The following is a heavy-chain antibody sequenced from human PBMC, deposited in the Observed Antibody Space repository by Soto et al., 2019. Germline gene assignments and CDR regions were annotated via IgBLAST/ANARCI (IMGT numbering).Heavy chain of an antibody. CDR3: ASWRGYNTDYYLSDP. V-gene: IGHV1-18*01. Sequence: QVQLVQSGAEVKKPGASVKVSCKASGYTFTSYGISWVRQAPGQGLEWMGWISAYNGKTDYAQDLQGRFTITTDTSTSTVAMELRSLISDDTAVYYCASWRGYNTDYYLSDPWGQGTLVTVSS. CDR1: GYTFTSYG. J-gene: IGHJ5*02. CDR2: ISAYNGKT. D-gene: IGHD3-16*01.